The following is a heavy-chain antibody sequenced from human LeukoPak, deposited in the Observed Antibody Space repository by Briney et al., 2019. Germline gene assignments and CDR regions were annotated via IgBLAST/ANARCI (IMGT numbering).Heavy chain of an antibody. Sequence: PSETLSLTCTVSGGSISGYNWTWIRQPPAKGLGRIGYMYYNGNTNSNPSLTSQVPISVYPATNQYSLNLTPVSTTDTAASYSARPVTARGGSGWAQHIVYWGQGALVSVSS. D-gene: IGHD6-19*01. CDR2: MYYNGNT. CDR3: ARPVTARGGSGWAQHIVY. V-gene: IGHV4-59*08. J-gene: IGHJ4*02. CDR1: GGSISGYN.